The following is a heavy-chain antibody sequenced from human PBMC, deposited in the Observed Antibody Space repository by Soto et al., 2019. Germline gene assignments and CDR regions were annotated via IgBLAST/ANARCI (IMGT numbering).Heavy chain of an antibody. CDR2: INPSGGST. CDR1: GYTLSSYY. CDR3: ARSSSWYWFDP. Sequence: ASVKVSCKASGYTLSSYYMHWVRQAPGQGLEWMGIINPSGGSTSYAQKFQGRVTMTRDTSTSTVYMELSSLRSEDTAVYYCARSSSWYWFDPWGQGTLVTVSS. D-gene: IGHD6-13*01. J-gene: IGHJ5*02. V-gene: IGHV1-46*01.